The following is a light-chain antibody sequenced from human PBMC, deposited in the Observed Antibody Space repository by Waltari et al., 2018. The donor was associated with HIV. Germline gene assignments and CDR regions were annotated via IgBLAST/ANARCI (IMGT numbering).Light chain of an antibody. CDR3: AAWDDSLSAVV. CDR1: SSNIGSKY. Sequence: QSVLTQPPSASGTPGQRVTISCSGSSSNIGSKYVYWFQQLPGTAPNLLMYRNNQRPSGVPDRFSGSKSGTSASRAISGLRAEDEADYYCAAWDDSLSAVVFGGGTKLTVL. V-gene: IGLV1-47*01. J-gene: IGLJ3*02. CDR2: RNN.